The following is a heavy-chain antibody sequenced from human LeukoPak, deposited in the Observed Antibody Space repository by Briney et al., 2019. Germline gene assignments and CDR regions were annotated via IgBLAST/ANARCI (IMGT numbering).Heavy chain of an antibody. V-gene: IGHV3-23*01. D-gene: IGHD3-16*01. CDR3: VKDLGGPMLTFGGQRGYFDY. CDR2: ISGSGAGT. Sequence: GGSLRLSCATSGFTFNSYGMSWVRQAPGKGLEWISAISGSGAGTYYADSVKGRFTISRDYSQNTLSLQMNSLRAEDTAVYYCVKDLGGPMLTFGGQRGYFDYWGQGALVTVSS. J-gene: IGHJ4*02. CDR1: GFTFNSYG.